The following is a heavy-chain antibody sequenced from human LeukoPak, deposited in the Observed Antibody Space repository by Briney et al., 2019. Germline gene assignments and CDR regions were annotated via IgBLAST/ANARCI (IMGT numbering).Heavy chain of an antibody. D-gene: IGHD3-16*01. Sequence: GGSLRLSCAASGFTFNSHYLYWVRHAPGEGLVWLSRISSDGSITNYADSVKGRFSISRDNAKNTVYLQMDSLRVEDTAVYFCARDRVMIMFGGVRDYYGMDVWGQGTTVTVS. CDR3: ARDRVMIMFGGVRDYYGMDV. CDR2: ISSDGSIT. J-gene: IGHJ6*02. CDR1: GFTFNSHY. V-gene: IGHV3-74*01.